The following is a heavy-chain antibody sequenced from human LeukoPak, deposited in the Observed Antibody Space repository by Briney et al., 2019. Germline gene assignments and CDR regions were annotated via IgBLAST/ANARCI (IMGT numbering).Heavy chain of an antibody. CDR2: IIPIFGTA. Sequence: GASVKVSCKASGGTFCSYAISWVRQAPGQGLEWMGGIIPIFGTANYAQKFQGRVTITADESTSTAYMELSSLRSEDTAVYYCASNYYYDSSGYLDWFDPWGQGTLVTVSS. V-gene: IGHV1-69*13. CDR3: ASNYYYDSSGYLDWFDP. CDR1: GGTFCSYA. J-gene: IGHJ5*02. D-gene: IGHD3-22*01.